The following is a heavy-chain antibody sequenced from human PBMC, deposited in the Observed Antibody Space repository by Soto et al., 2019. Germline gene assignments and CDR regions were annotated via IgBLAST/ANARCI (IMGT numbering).Heavy chain of an antibody. CDR1: GASISSTSTGDW. CDR3: AKMVGATRVDN. D-gene: IGHD1-26*01. J-gene: IGHJ4*02. CDR2: IHHSGST. Sequence: QVQLQESGPGLVKPSGTLSLTCAVSGASISSTSTGDWWSWVRQPPGKGLEWIGEIHHSGSTNYNPSLKSXGTXSXDKSKHQFSLRLSSVTAADTAVYYCAKMVGATRVDNWGQGTLVTVSS. V-gene: IGHV4-4*02.